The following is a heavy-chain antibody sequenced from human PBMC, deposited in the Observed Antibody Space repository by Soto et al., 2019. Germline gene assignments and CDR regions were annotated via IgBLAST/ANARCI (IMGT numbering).Heavy chain of an antibody. CDR3: ARDREQYYYYYYYMDV. V-gene: IGHV3-33*01. Sequence: GGSLRLSCAASGFTFSSFGMHWVRQAPGKGLEWVAVIWYDGSNKYYVDSVKGRFTISRDNSQNTLYLQMNSLRAEDTAVYYCARDREQYYYYYYYMDVWGKGTTVTVSS. D-gene: IGHD1-1*01. CDR2: IWYDGSNK. CDR1: GFTFSSFG. J-gene: IGHJ6*03.